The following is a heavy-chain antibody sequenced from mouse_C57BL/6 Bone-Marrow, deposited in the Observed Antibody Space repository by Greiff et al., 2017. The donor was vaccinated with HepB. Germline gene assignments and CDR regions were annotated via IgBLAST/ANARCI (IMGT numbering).Heavy chain of an antibody. J-gene: IGHJ2*01. CDR3: ARGPGY. V-gene: IGHV1-54*01. Sequence: VKLMESGAELVRPGTSVKVSCKASGYAFTNYLIEWVKQRPGQGLEWIGVINPGSGGTNYNEKFKGKATLTADKSSSTAYMQLSSLTSEDSAVYFCARGPGYWGQGTTLTVSS. CDR2: INPGSGGT. CDR1: GYAFTNYL.